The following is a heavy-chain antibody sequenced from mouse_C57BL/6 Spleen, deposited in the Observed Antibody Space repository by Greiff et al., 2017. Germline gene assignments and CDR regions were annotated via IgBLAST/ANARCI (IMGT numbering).Heavy chain of an antibody. D-gene: IGHD1-1*01. CDR3: ARDNYGSSSRDWYFDV. CDR2: ISDGGSYT. Sequence: EVKVEESGGGLVKPGGSLKLSCAASGFTFSSYAMSWVRQTPEKRLEWVATISDGGSYTYYPDNVKGRFTISRDNAKNTLYLQMSHLKSEDTAMYYCARDNYGSSSRDWYFDVWGTGTTVTVSS. V-gene: IGHV5-4*01. CDR1: GFTFSSYA. J-gene: IGHJ1*03.